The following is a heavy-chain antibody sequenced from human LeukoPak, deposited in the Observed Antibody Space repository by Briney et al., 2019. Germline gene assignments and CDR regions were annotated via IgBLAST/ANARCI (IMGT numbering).Heavy chain of an antibody. J-gene: IGHJ4*02. CDR3: ARERYYYGSGRPPLRGGPDY. D-gene: IGHD3-10*01. V-gene: IGHV4-34*01. Sequence: SETMSLACAVYGGSLSGYYCSWNSHPPGNWLEWNGEIHHSVTTNYHMTLKRRVTISVETPKTQFSLNLSALNAADTAVYYCARERYYYGSGRPPLRGGPDYWGQGTLVTVSS. CDR1: GGSLSGYY. CDR2: IHHSVTT.